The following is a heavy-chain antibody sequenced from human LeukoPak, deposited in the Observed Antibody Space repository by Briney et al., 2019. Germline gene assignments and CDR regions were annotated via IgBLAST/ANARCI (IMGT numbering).Heavy chain of an antibody. J-gene: IGHJ3*02. Sequence: GASVKVSYKASGYTFTSYYMHWVRQAPGQGLEWMGIINPSGGSTSYAQKFQGRVTMTRDMSTSTVYMELSSLRSEDTAVYYCARVEIRSRGRTGKNAFDIWGQGTMVTVSS. CDR1: GYTFTSYY. CDR3: ARVEIRSRGRTGKNAFDI. CDR2: INPSGGST. D-gene: IGHD3-10*01. V-gene: IGHV1-46*01.